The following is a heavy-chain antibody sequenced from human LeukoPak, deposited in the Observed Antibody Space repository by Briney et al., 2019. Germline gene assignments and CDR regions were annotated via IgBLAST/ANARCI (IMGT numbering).Heavy chain of an antibody. CDR3: ASGEVHKWYFDL. Sequence: ASVKVSCKVSGYTLTELSMHWVRQAPGKGLEWMGGFDPEDGETIYAQKFQGRVTMTEDTSTDTAYMELSSLRSEDTAVYYCASGEVHKWYFDLWGRGTLVTVSS. J-gene: IGHJ2*01. V-gene: IGHV1-24*01. D-gene: IGHD4-17*01. CDR2: FDPEDGET. CDR1: GYTLTELS.